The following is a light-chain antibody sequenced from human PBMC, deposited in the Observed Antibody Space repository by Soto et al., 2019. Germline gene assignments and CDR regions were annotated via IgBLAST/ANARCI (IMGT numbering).Light chain of an antibody. CDR2: GAS. Sequence: EIVLTQSPGTLSLSPGERATLSCRASQSVSSNYLAWYQQKPGQAPRLLIYGASSRATGIPDRFSGGGSGTDFTLTISRLEPEDFSVYYCQQYGSLPYTFGQGTKLEI. CDR3: QQYGSLPYT. J-gene: IGKJ2*01. V-gene: IGKV3-20*01. CDR1: QSVSSNY.